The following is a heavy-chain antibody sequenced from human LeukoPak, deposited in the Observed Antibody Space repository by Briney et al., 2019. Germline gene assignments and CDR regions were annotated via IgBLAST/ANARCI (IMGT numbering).Heavy chain of an antibody. CDR1: GGSISRYY. D-gene: IGHD3-10*01. V-gene: IGHV4-59*01. J-gene: IGHJ3*02. CDR2: LYYSGST. Sequence: SETLSLTCSVSGGSISRYYWSWIRQPPGKGLEWIAYLYYSGSTKSNPSLKSRVTMSVDTSKNQCSLKLRAVAAADTAVYYCARGGSGISNAFDIWGQGTMVTVSS. CDR3: ARGGSGISNAFDI.